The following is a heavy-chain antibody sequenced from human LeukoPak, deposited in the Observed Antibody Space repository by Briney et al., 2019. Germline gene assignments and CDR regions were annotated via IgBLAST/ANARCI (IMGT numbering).Heavy chain of an antibody. V-gene: IGHV3-30-3*01. CDR3: ARDPGYKRSWYHIGWLGP. Sequence: GGSLRLSCAASGFTFSSYAMHWVRQAPGKGLEWVAVISYDENNKYYADPVKGRFTISRDNSKNTLSLQMNSLRGEDTAVYYCARDPGYKRSWYHIGWLGPWGQGTLVIVSS. J-gene: IGHJ5*02. CDR1: GFTFSSYA. CDR2: ISYDENNK. D-gene: IGHD6-13*01.